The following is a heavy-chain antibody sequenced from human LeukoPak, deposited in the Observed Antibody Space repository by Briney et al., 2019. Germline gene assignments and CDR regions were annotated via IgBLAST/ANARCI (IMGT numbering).Heavy chain of an antibody. CDR1: GFTFSSYG. J-gene: IGHJ5*02. Sequence: PGGSLRLSCAASGFTFSSYGMHWVRQAPGKGLEWVSYISSSSSTIYYADSVKGRFTISRDNAKNSLYLQMNSLRAEDTAVYYCARGVTYYDILTGYSSNWFDPWGQGTLVTVSS. CDR3: ARGVTYYDILTGYSSNWFDP. D-gene: IGHD3-9*01. V-gene: IGHV3-48*01. CDR2: ISSSSSTI.